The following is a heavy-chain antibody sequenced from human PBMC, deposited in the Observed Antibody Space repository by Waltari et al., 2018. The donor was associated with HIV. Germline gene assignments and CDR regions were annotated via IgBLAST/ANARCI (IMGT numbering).Heavy chain of an antibody. J-gene: IGHJ6*02. V-gene: IGHV1-3*01. CDR1: GYTFTDYA. CDR3: AMSLGVSSAGTPLDV. Sequence: QVQLVQSGAEVRKPGASVKVSCKASGYTFTDYAMHWVRQAPGQRLDWMGRINAGNGKTKYSQKLQGRVTITRDTSASTAYMELSSLRSQDTAVYYCAMSLGVSSAGTPLDVWGQGTTVTVSS. D-gene: IGHD6-13*01. CDR2: INAGNGKT.